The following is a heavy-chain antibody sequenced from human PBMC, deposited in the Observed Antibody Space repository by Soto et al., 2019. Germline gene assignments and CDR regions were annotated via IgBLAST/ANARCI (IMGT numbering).Heavy chain of an antibody. CDR2: INHSGST. CDR1: GGSFSGYY. V-gene: IGHV4-34*01. D-gene: IGHD2-2*01. J-gene: IGHJ6*03. Sequence: PSETLSLTCAAYGGSFSGYYWSWIRQPPGKGLEWIGEINHSGSTNYNPSLKSRVTISVDTSKNQFSLKLSSVTAADTAVYYCARIPVPTYYYYMDVWGKGTTVTVSS. CDR3: ARIPVPTYYYYMDV.